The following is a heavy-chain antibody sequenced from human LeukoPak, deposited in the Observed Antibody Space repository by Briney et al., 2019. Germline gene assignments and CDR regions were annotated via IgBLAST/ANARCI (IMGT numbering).Heavy chain of an antibody. D-gene: IGHD2-21*01. CDR3: AREPAPVIL. Sequence: GGSLRLSCAASGFSFSSYGMGWVRQAPGKGLEWVSYISSSTRTYYADSVKGRFTISRDNAKNSVYLQMNSLRDEDTAVYYCAREPAPVILWGQGTLVTVSS. J-gene: IGHJ4*01. CDR2: ISSSTRT. CDR1: GFSFSSYG. V-gene: IGHV3-48*02.